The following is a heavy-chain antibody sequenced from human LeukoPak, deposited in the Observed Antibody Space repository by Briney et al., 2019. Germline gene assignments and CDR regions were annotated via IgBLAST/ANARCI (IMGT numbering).Heavy chain of an antibody. CDR2: ISGSGHDT. J-gene: IGHJ4*02. V-gene: IGHV3-11*05. CDR1: GFSFSDSY. Sequence: GGSLRLSCAASGFSFSDSYMSWVRQAPGKGLEWISYISGSGHDTNYADSVKGRFTVSRDNAKTSLYLQMNSLRAEDTAVYYCARERYFDYWGQGTLVTVSS. CDR3: ARERYFDY.